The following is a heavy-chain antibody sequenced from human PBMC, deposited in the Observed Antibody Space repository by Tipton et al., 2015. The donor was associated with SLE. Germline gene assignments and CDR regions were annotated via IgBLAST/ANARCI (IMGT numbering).Heavy chain of an antibody. CDR2: INHSGST. CDR3: AREVNTIDGSDAFDI. V-gene: IGHV4-34*01. D-gene: IGHD2-21*01. CDR1: GGSFSGHR. J-gene: IGHJ3*02. Sequence: TLSLTCDVYGGSFSGHRWTWIRQPPGKGLEWIGEINHSGSTNYNPSLQSRVTISVDTPKNQFSLRLTSVTAADTAVYYCAREVNTIDGSDAFDIWGQGTMVTISS.